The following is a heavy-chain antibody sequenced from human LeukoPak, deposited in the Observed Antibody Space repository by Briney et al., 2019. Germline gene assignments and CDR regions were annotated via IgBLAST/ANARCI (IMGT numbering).Heavy chain of an antibody. J-gene: IGHJ4*01. V-gene: IGHV1-8*01. CDR1: GYTFTSYH. CDR3: ARDNDKEVDH. CDR2: MNPNNSDI. D-gene: IGHD1-1*01. Sequence: ASVKVSCKASGYTFTSYHINWVRQATGQGLEWVGWMNPNNSDIGYAQKFQGRVTMTRNTSIGTAYMELSSLRSEDTAIYYCARDNDKEVDHWGQGTLVTVSS.